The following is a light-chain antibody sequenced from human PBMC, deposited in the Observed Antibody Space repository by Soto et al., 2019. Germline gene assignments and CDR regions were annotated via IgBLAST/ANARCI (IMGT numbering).Light chain of an antibody. Sequence: QSVLTQPPSASGTPGQRVSISCSGSYSNLKTNTVNWYQHLPGTAPKLLIFSNNQRPSGVPDRFSGSKSGTSASLAITGLQSEDEADYYCAAWDGSLNGRVFGGGTQLTVL. J-gene: IGLJ2*01. CDR2: SNN. CDR3: AAWDGSLNGRV. CDR1: YSNLKTNT. V-gene: IGLV1-44*01.